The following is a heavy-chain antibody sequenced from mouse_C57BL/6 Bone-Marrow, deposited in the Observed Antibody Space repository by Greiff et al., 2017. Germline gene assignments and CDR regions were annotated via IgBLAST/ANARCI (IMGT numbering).Heavy chain of an antibody. D-gene: IGHD1-1*01. Sequence: VQLQQSGPELVKPGDSVKISCKASGYSFTGYFMNWVMQSHGKSLEWIGRINPYNGDTFYNQKFKGKATLTVDKSSSTAHMELRSLTSEDSAVYYYARREGYYYDAMDYWGQGTSVTVSS. V-gene: IGHV1-20*01. CDR3: ARREGYYYDAMDY. CDR2: INPYNGDT. J-gene: IGHJ4*01. CDR1: GYSFTGYF.